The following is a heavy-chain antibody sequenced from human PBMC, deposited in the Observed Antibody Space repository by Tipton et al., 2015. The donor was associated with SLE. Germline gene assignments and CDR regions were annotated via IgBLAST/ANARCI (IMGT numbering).Heavy chain of an antibody. V-gene: IGHV4-61*01. Sequence: TLSLTCTVSGGSVRSGSYYWSWIRQPPGKGLEWIGYVYYSGSTNYNPSLKSRVTISVDTSKNQFSLKLSSVTAADTAVYYCARESGPLVVIANFDYWGQGTLVTVSS. CDR3: ARESGPLVVIANFDY. CDR1: GGSVRSGSYY. CDR2: VYYSGST. J-gene: IGHJ4*02. D-gene: IGHD3-22*01.